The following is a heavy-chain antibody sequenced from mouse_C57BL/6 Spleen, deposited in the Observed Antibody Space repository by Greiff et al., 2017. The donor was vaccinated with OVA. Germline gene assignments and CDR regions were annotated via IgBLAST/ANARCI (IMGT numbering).Heavy chain of an antibody. CDR1: GFTFSSYT. CDR2: ISGGGGNT. Sequence: EVKLMESGGGLVKPGGSLKLSCAASGFTFSSYTMSWVRQTPEKRLEWVATISGGGGNTYYPDSVKGRFTISRDNAKNTLYLQMSSLRSEDTALYYCARHTTTRAMDYWGQGTSVTVSS. D-gene: IGHD1-1*01. V-gene: IGHV5-9*01. CDR3: ARHTTTRAMDY. J-gene: IGHJ4*01.